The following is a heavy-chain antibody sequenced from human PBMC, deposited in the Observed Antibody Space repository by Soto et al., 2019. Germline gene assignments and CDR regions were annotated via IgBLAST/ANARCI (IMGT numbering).Heavy chain of an antibody. J-gene: IGHJ4*02. Sequence: EVQLVESGGDLVQRGGSLRLSCAASGFDVSNTDMSWVRQAPGKGLEWVSVIYSGGYTNYADSVKGRFIVSRDSPKNTVYLQRDSLRAEDTAVYYCAREAIIVIAAPEYYFDYWGQGTLVTVSS. CDR1: GFDVSNTD. CDR3: AREAIIVIAAPEYYFDY. V-gene: IGHV3-66*01. CDR2: IYSGGYT. D-gene: IGHD3-22*01.